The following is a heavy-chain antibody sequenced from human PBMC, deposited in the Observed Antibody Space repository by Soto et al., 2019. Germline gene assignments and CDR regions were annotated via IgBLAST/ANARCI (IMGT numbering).Heavy chain of an antibody. V-gene: IGHV1-18*01. CDR3: GRCIQPSVPSATDV. Sequence: QVHLVQSGLEVRKPGASVRLSCKASGYTFTSHGISWVRQAPGQGLEWVGWISPFNGRRDIGDSFQGRVSMSKDTGSAYMEVRGLRFDDTAIYFCGRCIQPSVPSATDVWGQGTTVIVSS. CDR1: GYTFTSHG. CDR2: ISPFNGRR. D-gene: IGHD1-1*01. J-gene: IGHJ6*02.